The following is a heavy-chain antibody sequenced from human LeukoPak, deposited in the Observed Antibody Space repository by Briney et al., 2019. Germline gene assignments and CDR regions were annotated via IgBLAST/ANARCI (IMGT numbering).Heavy chain of an antibody. CDR2: IDPNSGGT. CDR1: GYTFTGYY. CDR3: ARYRDDFWSGYSNYYYYYMDV. Sequence: ASVKVSCKASGYTFTGYYMHWVRQAPGQGLEWMGWIDPNSGGTNYAQKFQGRVTMTRDTSISTAYMELSRLRSDDTAVYYCARYRDDFWSGYSNYYYYYMDVWGKGTTVTVSS. D-gene: IGHD3-3*01. V-gene: IGHV1-2*02. J-gene: IGHJ6*03.